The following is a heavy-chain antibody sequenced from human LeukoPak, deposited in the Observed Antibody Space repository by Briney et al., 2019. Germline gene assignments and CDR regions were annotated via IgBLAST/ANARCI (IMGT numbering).Heavy chain of an antibody. D-gene: IGHD6-13*01. CDR3: ARVGARSCFDY. CDR2: IYHSGST. V-gene: IGHV4-30-2*01. CDR1: GGSISSGGYS. Sequence: SETLSLTCAVSGGSISSGGYSWSWIRQPPGKGLEWIGYIYHSGSTYYNPSLKSRVTISVDRSKNQFSLKLSSVTAAVTAVYYCARVGARSCFDYWGQGTLVTVSS. J-gene: IGHJ4*02.